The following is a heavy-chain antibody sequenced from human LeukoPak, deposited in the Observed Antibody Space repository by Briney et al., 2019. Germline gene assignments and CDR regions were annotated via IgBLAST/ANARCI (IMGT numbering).Heavy chain of an antibody. CDR1: GGSISSGSYY. CDR3: ARAPMVRGGYFDY. Sequence: SQTLSLTCTVSGGSISSGSYYWSWIRQPAGKGLEWIGRIYTSGSTNYNPSLKSRVTISVDTSKNQFSLKLSSVTAADTAVYYCARAPMVRGGYFDYWGQGTLVTVSS. CDR2: IYTSGST. V-gene: IGHV4-61*02. J-gene: IGHJ4*02. D-gene: IGHD3-10*01.